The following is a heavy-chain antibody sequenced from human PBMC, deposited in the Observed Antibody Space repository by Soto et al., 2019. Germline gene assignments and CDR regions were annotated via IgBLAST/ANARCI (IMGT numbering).Heavy chain of an antibody. D-gene: IGHD3-16*01. J-gene: IGHJ5*02. Sequence: QVQLVESGGGLVKPGGSLRLSCGASGFTFSDHFMSWIRQAPGKGLEWISYISGGASSINYADSEKGRFTISRDNAKNSLYLQMNSLRAEDTALYYCARWRSYGGSRSFDLWGQGTLVTVSS. CDR1: GFTFSDHF. CDR2: ISGGASSI. CDR3: ARWRSYGGSRSFDL. V-gene: IGHV3-11*01.